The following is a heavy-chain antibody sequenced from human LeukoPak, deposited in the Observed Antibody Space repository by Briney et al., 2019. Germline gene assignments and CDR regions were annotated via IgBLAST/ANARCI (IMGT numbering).Heavy chain of an antibody. CDR3: ARGHRGYSYGYGPHRDY. Sequence: GGSLRLSCAASGFTFSSYSMNWVRQAPGKGLEWVSSISSSSSYIYYADSVKGRFTISRDNAKNSLYLQMNSLRAEDTAVYYCARGHRGYSYGYGPHRDYWGQGTLVTVSS. D-gene: IGHD5-18*01. J-gene: IGHJ4*02. CDR2: ISSSSSYI. CDR1: GFTFSSYS. V-gene: IGHV3-21*01.